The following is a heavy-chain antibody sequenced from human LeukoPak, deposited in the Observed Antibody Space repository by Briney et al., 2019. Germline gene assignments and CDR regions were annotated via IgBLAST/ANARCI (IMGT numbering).Heavy chain of an antibody. J-gene: IGHJ4*02. CDR2: INPNSGGT. CDR1: GYTFTGYY. D-gene: IGHD2-2*01. V-gene: IGHV1-2*02. Sequence: ASVKVPCKASGYTFTGYYMHWVRQAPGQGLEWMGWINPNSGGTNYAQKFQGRVTMTGDTSISTAYMELSRLRSDDTAVYYCAREPELGYCGSTSCSHDYWGQGTLVTVSS. CDR3: AREPELGYCGSTSCSHDY.